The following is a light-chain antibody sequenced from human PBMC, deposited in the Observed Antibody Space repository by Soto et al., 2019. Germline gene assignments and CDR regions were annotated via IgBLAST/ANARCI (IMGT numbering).Light chain of an antibody. CDR1: SSDVGGYNY. J-gene: IGLJ1*01. CDR3: SSYTSSSTLDYV. CDR2: DVS. Sequence: QSVLTQPASVSGSPGQSITISCTGTSSDVGGYNYVSWYQQHPGKALKLMIYDVSNRPSGVSNRFSGSKSGNTASLTISGLQAEDEADYYCSSYTSSSTLDYVFGTGTKVTVL. V-gene: IGLV2-14*01.